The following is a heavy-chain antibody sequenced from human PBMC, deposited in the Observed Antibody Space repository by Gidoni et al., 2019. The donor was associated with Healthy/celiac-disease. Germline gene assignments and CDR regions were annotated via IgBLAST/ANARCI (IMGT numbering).Heavy chain of an antibody. CDR1: GSTFTSYD. CDR2: MNPNSGNT. J-gene: IGHJ4*02. V-gene: IGHV1-8*01. CDR3: ARDEPSEGDFDY. D-gene: IGHD3-16*01. Sequence: QVQLVQSGAEVKKPGASVKVSCKASGSTFTSYDINWVRQATGQGFEWMGWMNPNSGNTGYAQKFQGRVTMTRNTSISTAYMELSSLGSEDTAVYYCARDEPSEGDFDYWGQGTLVTVSS.